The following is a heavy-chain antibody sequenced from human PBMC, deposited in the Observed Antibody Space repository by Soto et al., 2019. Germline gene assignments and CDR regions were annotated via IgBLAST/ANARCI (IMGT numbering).Heavy chain of an antibody. J-gene: IGHJ3*02. Sequence: SETLSLTCTVSGGSISSGGYYWSWIRQHPGKGLEWIGYIYYSGSTYYNPSLKSRVTISVDTSKNQFSLKLSSVTAADTAVYYCARDNGLRDAFDIWGQGTMVTVSS. CDR1: GGSISSGGYY. CDR2: IYYSGST. D-gene: IGHD5-12*01. CDR3: ARDNGLRDAFDI. V-gene: IGHV4-31*03.